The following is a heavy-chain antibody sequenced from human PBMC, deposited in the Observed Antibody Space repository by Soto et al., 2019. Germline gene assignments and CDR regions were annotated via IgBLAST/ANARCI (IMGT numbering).Heavy chain of an antibody. J-gene: IGHJ4*02. V-gene: IGHV3-30*18. Sequence: PGGSLRLCCAASGFSFSNYGMYWVRQAPYKGLEWVAVISYDGEKKFYAVPVKGRFTLSRDNSKNTLYLQMNSLRAEDTAVYYCAKDPSPVLQYFDHPDYWGQGTLVTVSS. CDR2: ISYDGEKK. CDR1: GFSFSNYG. CDR3: AKDPSPVLQYFDHPDY. D-gene: IGHD3-9*01.